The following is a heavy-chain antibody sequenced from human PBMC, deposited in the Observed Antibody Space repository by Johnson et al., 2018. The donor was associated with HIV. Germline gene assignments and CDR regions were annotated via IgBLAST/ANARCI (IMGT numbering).Heavy chain of an antibody. Sequence: QMLLVESGGGVVQPGRSLRLSCAASGFSFSSYPMHWVRQAPGKGLEWVALISYDGSNKYYADSVKGRFTISRDNSKNTLYLQMNSLRAEDTAVYYCAKDRWYDSSGKSANLADDAFDIWGQGTMVTVSS. J-gene: IGHJ3*02. CDR2: ISYDGSNK. D-gene: IGHD3-22*01. V-gene: IGHV3-30-3*01. CDR3: AKDRWYDSSGKSANLADDAFDI. CDR1: GFSFSSYP.